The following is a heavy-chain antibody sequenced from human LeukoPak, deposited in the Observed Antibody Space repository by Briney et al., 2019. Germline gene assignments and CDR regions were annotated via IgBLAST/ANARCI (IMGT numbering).Heavy chain of an antibody. CDR1: GGSFSGYY. V-gene: IGHV4-34*01. D-gene: IGHD5-18*01. CDR3: AKGGYSYGLGY. J-gene: IGHJ4*02. CDR2: INHSGST. Sequence: SETLSLTCAVYGGSFSGYYWSWIRQTPGKGLEWIGEINHSGSTNYNPSLKSRVTISVDTSKNQFSLKLSSVTAADTAVYYCAKGGYSYGLGYWGQGTLVTVSS.